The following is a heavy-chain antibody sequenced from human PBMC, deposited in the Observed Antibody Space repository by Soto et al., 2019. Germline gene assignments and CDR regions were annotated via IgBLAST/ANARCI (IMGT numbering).Heavy chain of an antibody. Sequence: EVQLVESGGGLVKPGGSLRLSCAGSGFTFTNAWMNWVRQAPGKGLEWVGRIKSKTDGGTTDYAAPVKGRFSISRDDSKTTQYLQMTSLQTVDTAVYYCTTNRFNYNDLNVCGQRTTVTISS. CDR3: TTNRFNYNDLNV. V-gene: IGHV3-15*07. CDR1: GFTFTNAW. J-gene: IGHJ6*02. CDR2: IKSKTDGGTT.